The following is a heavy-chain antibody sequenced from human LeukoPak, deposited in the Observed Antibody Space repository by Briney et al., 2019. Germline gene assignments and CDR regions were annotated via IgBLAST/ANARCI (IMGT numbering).Heavy chain of an antibody. V-gene: IGHV4-61*01. D-gene: IGHD3-3*01. Sequence: SETLSLTCTVSGGSVSSGSYYWSWIRQPPGKGLEWLGYIYYSGSTNYNPSLKSRVTISVDTSKNQFSLKLSSVTAADTAVYYCARVPESGYSYYFDYWGQGTLVTVSS. CDR3: ARVPESGYSYYFDY. J-gene: IGHJ4*02. CDR1: GGSVSSGSYY. CDR2: IYYSGST.